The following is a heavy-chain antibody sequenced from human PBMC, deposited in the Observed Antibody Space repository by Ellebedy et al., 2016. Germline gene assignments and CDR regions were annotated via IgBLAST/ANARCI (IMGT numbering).Heavy chain of an antibody. CDR3: ALLASATHFDV. CDR2: IEHDGSDR. D-gene: IGHD2-15*01. V-gene: IGHV3-7*01. J-gene: IGHJ4*02. CDR1: GLTFAYYR. Sequence: GESLKISXSVSGLTFAYYRMTWVRQAPGKGLEWVANIEHDGSDRSYAESVEGRFAISRDNARSSLFLQMSSLRVDDTAVYFCALLASATHFDVWGPGNLVIVSS.